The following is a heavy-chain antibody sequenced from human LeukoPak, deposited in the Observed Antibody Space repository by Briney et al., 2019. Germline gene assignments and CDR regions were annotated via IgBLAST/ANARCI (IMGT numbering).Heavy chain of an antibody. Sequence: GGSLRLSCEVSGFTLDNYWMSWVRQAPGKGPEWVANINQDGSEKNYLDSVKGRFTISRDNAKNSVYLQMNSLRVEDTAVCVCTRDGSGWSDSWGQGTLVTVSS. CDR3: TRDGSGWSDS. D-gene: IGHD6-19*01. V-gene: IGHV3-7*01. J-gene: IGHJ5*01. CDR2: INQDGSEK. CDR1: GFTLDNYW.